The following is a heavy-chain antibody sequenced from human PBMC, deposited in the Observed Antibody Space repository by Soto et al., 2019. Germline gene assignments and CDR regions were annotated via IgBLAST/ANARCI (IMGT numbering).Heavy chain of an antibody. D-gene: IGHD2-2*01. V-gene: IGHV1-18*01. CDR1: GYTFTSYG. CDR3: ARDDCSSTSCSLAYDY. J-gene: IGHJ4*02. Sequence: ASVKVSCKASGYTFTSYGISWVRQAPGQGLEWMGWISAYNGNTNYAQKLQGRVTMTTDTSTSTAYMELRSLRSDDTAVYYCARDDCSSTSCSLAYDYWGQGTLVTVSS. CDR2: ISAYNGNT.